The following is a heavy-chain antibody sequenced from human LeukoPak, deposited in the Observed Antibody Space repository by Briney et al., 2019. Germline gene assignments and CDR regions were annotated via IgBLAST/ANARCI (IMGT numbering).Heavy chain of an antibody. V-gene: IGHV1-18*01. CDR3: ARVRALRYFPYYMDV. Sequence: ASVKVSCKASGYTFTSYGIRWMRQAPGQGLEWMGWISAYNGNTNYAQKLQGRVTMTTDTSTSTAYMELRSLRSDDTAVYYCARVRALRYFPYYMDVWGKGTTVTVSS. CDR2: ISAYNGNT. D-gene: IGHD3-9*01. CDR1: GYTFTSYG. J-gene: IGHJ6*03.